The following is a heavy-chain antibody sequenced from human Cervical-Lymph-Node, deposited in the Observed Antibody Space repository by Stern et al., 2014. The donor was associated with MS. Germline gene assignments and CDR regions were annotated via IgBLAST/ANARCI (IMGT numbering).Heavy chain of an antibody. V-gene: IGHV1-46*03. CDR1: GYRFTSYY. J-gene: IGHJ4*02. CDR3: VSARDGHNFISHY. D-gene: IGHD5-24*01. Sequence: QVQLGQSGAEVKKPGASVKVSCKASGYRFTSYYMHWVRQAPGQGLEWMGIINPSGGSTTYAQKFQGRVTMTRDTSTTTVYMELSSLRFEDTAVYYCVSARDGHNFISHYWGQGTLVTVSS. CDR2: INPSGGST.